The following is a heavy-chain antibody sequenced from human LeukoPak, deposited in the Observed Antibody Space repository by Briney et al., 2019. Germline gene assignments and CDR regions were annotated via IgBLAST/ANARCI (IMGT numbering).Heavy chain of an antibody. Sequence: WASVKVSCKASGYSFRNYGMHRVRQAPGQRLEWIGWINPTNEKTKYSEKFQGRVTMTEDTSTDTAYMELSSLRSEDTAVYYCARGGDIVVVPAAFRYMDVWGKGTTVTVSS. CDR2: INPTNEKT. J-gene: IGHJ6*03. CDR3: ARGGDIVVVPAAFRYMDV. V-gene: IGHV1-3*01. CDR1: GYSFRNYG. D-gene: IGHD2-2*01.